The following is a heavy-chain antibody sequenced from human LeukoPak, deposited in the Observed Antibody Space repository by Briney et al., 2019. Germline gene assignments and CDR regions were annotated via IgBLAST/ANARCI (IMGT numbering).Heavy chain of an antibody. V-gene: IGHV3-53*01. CDR2: IYSGGST. CDR3: ARVNLAVADY. D-gene: IGHD6-19*01. J-gene: IGHJ4*02. Sequence: GGSLRLSCAAPGFTVSSNYMSWVRQAPGKGLEWVSVIYSGGSTYYADSVKGRFTISRDNSKNTLYLQMNSLRAEDTAVYYCARVNLAVADYWGQGTLVTVSS. CDR1: GFTVSSNY.